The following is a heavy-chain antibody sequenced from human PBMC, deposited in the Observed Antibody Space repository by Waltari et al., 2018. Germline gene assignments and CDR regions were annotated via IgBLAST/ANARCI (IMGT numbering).Heavy chain of an antibody. CDR3: ARVAVADTFDY. J-gene: IGHJ4*02. CDR2: VFYTGRT. CDR1: GGSIGNYY. V-gene: IGHV4-59*01. D-gene: IGHD6-19*01. Sequence: QVQLQESGPGLVKPSETLSLTCTVSGGSIGNYYWSWIRQPPGKGLEWIGYVFYTGRTNYHPSLKSRVTISVDPSKNQFSLKLSSVTAADTAVYYCARVAVADTFDYWGQGTLVTVSS.